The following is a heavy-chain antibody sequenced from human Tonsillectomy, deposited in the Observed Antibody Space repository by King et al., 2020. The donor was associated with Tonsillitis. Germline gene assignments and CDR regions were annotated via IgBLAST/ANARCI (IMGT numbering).Heavy chain of an antibody. V-gene: IGHV4-59*08. D-gene: IGHD3-22*01. CDR2: IYYSGST. J-gene: IGHJ4*02. CDR1: GGSVSSYF. Sequence: VQLQESGPGLVKPSETLSLTCTVSGGSVSSYFWSWIRQPPGKGLAWIGYIYYSGSTNYNPSLKSRVTISVDTSKNQFSLKLSSVTAADTAVYYCASSRMEYYYDSSGYSQASFDYWGQGTLVTVSS. CDR3: ASSRMEYYYDSSGYSQASFDY.